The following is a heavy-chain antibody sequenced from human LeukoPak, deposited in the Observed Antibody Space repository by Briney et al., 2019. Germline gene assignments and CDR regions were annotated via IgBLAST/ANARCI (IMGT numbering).Heavy chain of an antibody. D-gene: IGHD3-3*01. CDR2: INHSGST. J-gene: IGHJ4*02. V-gene: IGHV4-34*01. CDR1: GGSFSGYY. Sequence: PSETLSLTCAVYGGSFSGYYWSWIRQPPGKGLEWIGEINHSGSTNYNPSLKSRVTISVDTSKNQFSLKLSSVTAADTAVYYCARGSQSTYYDFWSGYALGGGYFDYWGQGTLVTVSS. CDR3: ARGSQSTYYDFWSGYALGGGYFDY.